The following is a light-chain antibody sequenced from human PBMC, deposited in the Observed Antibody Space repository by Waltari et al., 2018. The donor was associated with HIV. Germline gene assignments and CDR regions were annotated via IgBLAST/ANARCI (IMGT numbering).Light chain of an antibody. J-gene: IGLJ2*01. V-gene: IGLV1-44*01. CDR2: GQN. CDR1: NSNIGRNT. Sequence: ASGPPGQRVTISCSGRNSNIGRNTVSWFQQLPGTAPKVLIYGQNQRPSGVPDRFSGSKSGTSASLAISGLQSDDEADYFCASWDDSFNGPVFGGGTKLTVV. CDR3: ASWDDSFNGPV.